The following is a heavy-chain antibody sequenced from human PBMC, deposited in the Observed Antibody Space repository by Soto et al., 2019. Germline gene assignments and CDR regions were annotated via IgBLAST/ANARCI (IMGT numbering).Heavy chain of an antibody. J-gene: IGHJ4*02. V-gene: IGHV3-30-3*01. CDR2: ISYDGSNK. CDR1: GFTFSSYA. CDR3: ARYYDY. Sequence: GGSLRLSCAASGFTFSSYAMHWVRQAPGKGLEWVAVISYDGSNKYYADSVKGRFTISRDNSKNTLYLQMNSLRAEDTAVYYCARYYDYWGQGTLVTVSS.